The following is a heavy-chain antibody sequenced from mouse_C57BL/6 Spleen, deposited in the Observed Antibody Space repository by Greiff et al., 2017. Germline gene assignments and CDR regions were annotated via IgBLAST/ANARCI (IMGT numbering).Heavy chain of an antibody. CDR1: GYTFTSYW. CDR2: IYPGSGST. Sequence: QVQLQQPGAELVKPGASVKMSCKASGYTFTSYWITWVKQRPGQGLAWIGDIYPGSGSTNYNEKFKSKATLTVDTSSSTAYMQLSSLTSEDSAVYYCARESHYYGSSYGGYFDYWGQGTTLTVSS. D-gene: IGHD1-1*01. J-gene: IGHJ2*01. CDR3: ARESHYYGSSYGGYFDY. V-gene: IGHV1-55*01.